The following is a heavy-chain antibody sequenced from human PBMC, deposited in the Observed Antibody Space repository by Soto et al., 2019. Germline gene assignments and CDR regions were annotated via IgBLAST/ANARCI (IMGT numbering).Heavy chain of an antibody. CDR3: AAATPDYYYYGMDV. Sequence: SETRTVTCTVSGSAIGRYYGSWIRQHQGKGLEWIGYIYYSGSTNYNPSLKSRVTISVDTSKNQFSLKLSSVTAADTAVYYCAAATPDYYYYGMDVWGQGTTVTVSS. V-gene: IGHV4-59*01. D-gene: IGHD6-13*01. CDR2: IYYSGST. CDR1: GSAIGRYY. J-gene: IGHJ6*02.